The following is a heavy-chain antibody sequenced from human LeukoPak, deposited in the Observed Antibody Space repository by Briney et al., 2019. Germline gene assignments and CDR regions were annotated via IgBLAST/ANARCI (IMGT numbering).Heavy chain of an antibody. CDR2: IYYSGST. D-gene: IGHD4-17*01. CDR3: ARHPFYGDYRFDY. V-gene: IGHV4-39*01. CDR1: GGSISSYY. Sequence: PSETLSLTCTVSGGSISSYYWGWIRQPPGKGLEWIGSIYYSGSTYYNPSLKSRVTISVDTSKNQFSLKLSSVTAADTAVYYCARHPFYGDYRFDYWGQGTLVTVSS. J-gene: IGHJ4*02.